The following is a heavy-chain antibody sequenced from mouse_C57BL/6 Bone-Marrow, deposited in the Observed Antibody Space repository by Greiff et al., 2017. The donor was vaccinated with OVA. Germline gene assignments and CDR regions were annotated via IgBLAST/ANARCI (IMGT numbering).Heavy chain of an antibody. J-gene: IGHJ1*03. CDR1: GYTFTSYW. CDR3: AREELWLRRDPFYWYFDV. Sequence: QVQLQQSGAELVRPGSSVKLSCKASGYTFTSYWMDWVKQRPGQGLEWIGNIYPSDSETHYNQKFKDKATLTVDKSSSTAYMQLSSLTSEDSAVYYCAREELWLRRDPFYWYFDVWGTGTTVTVSS. CDR2: IYPSDSET. V-gene: IGHV1-61*01. D-gene: IGHD2-2*01.